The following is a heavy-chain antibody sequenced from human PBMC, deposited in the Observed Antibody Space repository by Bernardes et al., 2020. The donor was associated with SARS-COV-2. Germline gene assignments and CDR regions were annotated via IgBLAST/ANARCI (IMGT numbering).Heavy chain of an antibody. Sequence: GGSLRLSCAASGFSFSTYGMNWVRQAPGKGLEWVAYISSYSSTIHYADSVKGRFTISRDNRKDSLYLQMNSLRVEDTAVYYCERDDTFRDTAAYYDVFDIWGQGTMVAVSS. D-gene: IGHD5-18*01. J-gene: IGHJ3*02. V-gene: IGHV3-48*04. CDR3: ERDDTFRDTAAYYDVFDI. CDR1: GFSFSTYG. CDR2: ISSYSSTI.